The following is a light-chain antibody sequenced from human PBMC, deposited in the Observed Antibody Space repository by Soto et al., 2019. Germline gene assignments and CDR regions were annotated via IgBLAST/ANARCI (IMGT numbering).Light chain of an antibody. CDR2: KAS. CDR3: QHYNSYSEA. Sequence: DIQMTQFPSTLSASVGDRVTITCRASQSIRSWLAWYQQKPGRAPTLLIYKASTLKSGVPSRFSGSGSGTEFTLTISSLQPDDFATYYCQHYNSYSEAFGQGTKVDIK. CDR1: QSIRSW. J-gene: IGKJ1*01. V-gene: IGKV1-5*03.